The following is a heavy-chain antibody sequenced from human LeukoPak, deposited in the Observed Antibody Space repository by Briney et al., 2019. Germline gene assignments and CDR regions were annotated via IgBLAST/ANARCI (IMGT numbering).Heavy chain of an antibody. CDR2: ISSSGSTI. D-gene: IGHD1-26*01. CDR3: AREEVSAKAPYYY. V-gene: IGHV3-11*01. J-gene: IGHJ4*02. Sequence: GGSLRLSCAASGFTFSDYYMSWIRQAPGKGLEWVSYISSSGSTIYYADSVKGRFTISRDNAKNSLYLQMNSLRAEDTAVYYCAREEVSAKAPYYYWGQGTLVTVSS. CDR1: GFTFSDYY.